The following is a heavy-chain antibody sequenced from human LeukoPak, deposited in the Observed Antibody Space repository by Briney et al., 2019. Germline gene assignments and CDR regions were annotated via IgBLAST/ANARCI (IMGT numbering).Heavy chain of an antibody. D-gene: IGHD1-26*01. CDR2: IKGDGSST. CDR3: ARDDASEWELFW. Sequence: GGSLRLSCAASGFTFSNYWMHWVRQAPGKGLVWVSGIKGDGSSTGYADSVKGRFAISRDNAKNTLYLQMSDLRDEDTAVYYCARDDASEWELFWWGQGTLVTVSS. J-gene: IGHJ4*02. V-gene: IGHV3-74*01. CDR1: GFTFSNYW.